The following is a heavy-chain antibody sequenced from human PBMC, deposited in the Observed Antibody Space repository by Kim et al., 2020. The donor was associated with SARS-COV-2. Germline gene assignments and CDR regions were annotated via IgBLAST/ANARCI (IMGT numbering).Heavy chain of an antibody. J-gene: IGHJ4*02. CDR3: ARLDSSGWYGGFDY. CDR1: GGSISSSSYY. Sequence: SETLSLTCTVSGGSISSSSYYWGWIRQPPGKGLEWIGSNYYSGSTYYNPSLKSRVTISVDTSKNQFSLKLSSVTAADTAVYYCARLDSSGWYGGFDYWGQGTLVTVSS. CDR2: NYYSGST. V-gene: IGHV4-39*01. D-gene: IGHD6-19*01.